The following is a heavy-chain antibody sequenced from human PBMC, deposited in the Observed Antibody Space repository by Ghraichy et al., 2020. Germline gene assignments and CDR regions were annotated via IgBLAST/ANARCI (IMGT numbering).Heavy chain of an antibody. CDR3: AKVADCSSTSCYTYNWFDP. J-gene: IGHJ5*02. Sequence: GGSLRLSCAASGFTFSSYGMHWVRQAPGKGLEWVAVISYDGSNKYYADSVKGRFTISRDNSKNTLYLQMNSLRAEDTAVYYCAKVADCSSTSCYTYNWFDPWGQGTLVTVSS. V-gene: IGHV3-30*18. D-gene: IGHD2-2*02. CDR1: GFTFSSYG. CDR2: ISYDGSNK.